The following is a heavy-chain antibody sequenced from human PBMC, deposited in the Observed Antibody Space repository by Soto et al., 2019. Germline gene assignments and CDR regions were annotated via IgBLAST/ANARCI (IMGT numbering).Heavy chain of an antibody. CDR3: ARHNCSGGSCYSYLGAFDI. D-gene: IGHD2-15*01. J-gene: IGHJ3*02. CDR1: GFTFSSYA. CDR2: FWYDGSNK. Sequence: PGGSLRLSCAASGFTFSSYAMSWVRQAPGKRLEWLAVFWYDGSNKYYADSVKGRFTISRDNSKNTLYLQMNSLRAEDTAVYYCARHNCSGGSCYSYLGAFDIWGQGTMVTVSS. V-gene: IGHV3-33*08.